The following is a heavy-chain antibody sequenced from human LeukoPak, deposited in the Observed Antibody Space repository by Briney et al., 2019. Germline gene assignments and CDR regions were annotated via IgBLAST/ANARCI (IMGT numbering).Heavy chain of an antibody. D-gene: IGHD3-22*01. CDR3: ARGGSSGYYYVIDY. V-gene: IGHV4-59*01. J-gene: IGHJ4*02. CDR1: GGSISSYY. CDR2: IYYSGST. Sequence: SETLSLTCTVSGGSISSYYRSWIRQPPGKGLEWIGYIYYSGSTNYNPSLKSRVTISVDTSKNQFSLKLSSVTAADTAVYYCARGGSSGYYYVIDYWGQGTLVTVSS.